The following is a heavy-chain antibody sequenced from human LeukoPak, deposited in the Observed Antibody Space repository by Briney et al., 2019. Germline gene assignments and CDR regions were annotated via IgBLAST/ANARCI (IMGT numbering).Heavy chain of an antibody. CDR1: GFSFSTYW. J-gene: IGHJ6*03. D-gene: IGHD3-10*01. Sequence: GGSLTLSCAASGFSFSTYWMSWVRQAPGQGLEWVASIKYDASEKHYVDSVKGRFTISRDNSKNTLYLQMNSLRAEDTAVYYCARAGRVTMVRGVNYYYMDVWGKGTTVTVSS. CDR2: IKYDASEK. V-gene: IGHV3-7*01. CDR3: ARAGRVTMVRGVNYYYMDV.